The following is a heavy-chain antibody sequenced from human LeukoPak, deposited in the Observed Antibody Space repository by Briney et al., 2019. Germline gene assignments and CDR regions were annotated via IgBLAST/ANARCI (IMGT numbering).Heavy chain of an antibody. J-gene: IGHJ6*02. CDR1: GFAFNTYS. CDR2: ITTTSTSK. V-gene: IGHV3-48*01. Sequence: PGGSLRLSCAASGFAFNTYSMNWVRQAPGKGLQWVSSITTTSTSKYYADSVKGRFTISRDNSENTLYLQMNSLRAEDTAVYYCARDPSYCSSTSCYVGSPLYYYYPMDVWGQGTTVTVSS. D-gene: IGHD2-2*01. CDR3: ARDPSYCSSTSCYVGSPLYYYYPMDV.